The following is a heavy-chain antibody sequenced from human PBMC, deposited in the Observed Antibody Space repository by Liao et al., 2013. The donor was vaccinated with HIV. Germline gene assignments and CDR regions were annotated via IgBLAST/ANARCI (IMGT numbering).Heavy chain of an antibody. J-gene: IGHJ5*02. D-gene: IGHD4-11*01. Sequence: QVQLQQWGAGLLKPSETLSLTCTVSGGSISSSAYYWGWIRQPPGKGLEWIGSISYYGETYFNPSLKSRVSILVDRSKNQFSLKLSSVTAADTAVYYCARDRLPVGLTVTTSPYNWFDPWGQGTLVTVSS. CDR1: GGSISSSAYY. CDR2: ISYYGET. CDR3: ARDRLPVGLTVTTSPYNWFDP. V-gene: IGHV4-39*07.